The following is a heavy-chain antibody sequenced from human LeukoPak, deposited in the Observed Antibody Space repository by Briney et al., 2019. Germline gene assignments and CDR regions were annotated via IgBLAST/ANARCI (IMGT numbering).Heavy chain of an antibody. CDR1: GGTFSSYA. CDR2: INPSGGST. V-gene: IGHV1-46*01. Sequence: ASVKVSCKASGGTFSSYAISWVRQAPGQGLEWMGVINPSGGSTSYAQKFQARVTMTRDMSTSTVYMELSSLRSEDTAVYYCARDPKDDTSGYYYFDYWGQGTLVTVSS. J-gene: IGHJ4*02. D-gene: IGHD3-22*01. CDR3: ARDPKDDTSGYYYFDY.